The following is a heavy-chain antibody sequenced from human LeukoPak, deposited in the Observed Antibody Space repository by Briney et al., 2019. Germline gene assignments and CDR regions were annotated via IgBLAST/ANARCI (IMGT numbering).Heavy chain of an antibody. J-gene: IGHJ4*02. CDR2: ISAYNGNT. CDR1: GYTFTSYG. D-gene: IGHD3-10*01. Sequence: ASVKVSCKASGYTFTSYGISWVRQAPGQGLEWMGWISAYNGNTNYAQKLQGRVTMTTDTSTSTAYMELRSLRSDGSVMDYCASEHLVRRYYGSGSSLDYWGQGTLVTVSS. V-gene: IGHV1-18*01. CDR3: ASEHLVRRYYGSGSSLDY.